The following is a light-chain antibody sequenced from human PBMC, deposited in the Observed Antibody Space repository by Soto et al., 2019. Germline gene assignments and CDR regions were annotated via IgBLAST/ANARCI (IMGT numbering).Light chain of an antibody. J-gene: IGKJ1*01. CDR2: RAS. Sequence: DIQMTQSTSSLSASVGDRVTISCRASQIISTYLNWYQQKPGTAPRLLISRASSVKSGVPPRFSGSGSGRDFTLTISSLRPEDIATYFCQQSYTSPPWTFGQGTKV. V-gene: IGKV1-39*01. CDR1: QIISTY. CDR3: QQSYTSPPWT.